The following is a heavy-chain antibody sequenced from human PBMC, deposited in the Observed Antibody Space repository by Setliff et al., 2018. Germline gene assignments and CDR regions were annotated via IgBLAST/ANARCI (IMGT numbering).Heavy chain of an antibody. D-gene: IGHD4-4*01. V-gene: IGHV1-18*04. Sequence: ASVKVSCKASGYIFTDYYMHRVRQAPGQELEWMGWISAYNGNTNYAQKLQGRVTMTTDTSTSTAYMELRSLRSDDTAVYYCARGSYRTSNWFDPWGQGTLVTVSS. CDR1: GYIFTDYY. CDR3: ARGSYRTSNWFDP. J-gene: IGHJ5*02. CDR2: ISAYNGNT.